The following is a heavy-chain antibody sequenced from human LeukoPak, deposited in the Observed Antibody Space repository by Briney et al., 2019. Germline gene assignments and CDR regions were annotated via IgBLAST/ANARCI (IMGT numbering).Heavy chain of an antibody. Sequence: GGSLRLSCAASGFTFNKYWMHWGRQAPGKGLVWGSRIKGDGSSTYYADSVKGRFTISRDNAEDTLYLQMNSLRAEDTAVYYCAKSNWFDPWGQGTLVTVSS. CDR2: IKGDGSST. CDR3: AKSNWFDP. V-gene: IGHV3-74*01. CDR1: GFTFNKYW. J-gene: IGHJ5*02.